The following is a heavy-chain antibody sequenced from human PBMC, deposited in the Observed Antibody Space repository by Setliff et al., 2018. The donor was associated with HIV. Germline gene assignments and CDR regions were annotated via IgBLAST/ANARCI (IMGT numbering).Heavy chain of an antibody. CDR3: ARGTEVGATGF. Sequence: SETLSLTCTVSGASIGSSTYYWGCIRQPPGKGLEWIGSVSYTGSTSYNPSLRSRVTISVDTSRNQFSLKVTSVSAADTAVYYCARGTEVGATGFWGQGTLVTVSS. CDR1: GASIGSSTYY. J-gene: IGHJ4*02. D-gene: IGHD3-16*01. V-gene: IGHV4-39*01. CDR2: VSYTGST.